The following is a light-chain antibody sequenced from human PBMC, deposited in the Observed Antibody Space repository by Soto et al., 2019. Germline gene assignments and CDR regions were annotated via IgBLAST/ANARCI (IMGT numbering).Light chain of an antibody. V-gene: IGKV3-11*01. CDR2: DAS. CDR3: QQRNGWPST. J-gene: IGKJ4*01. CDR1: QSVGSY. Sequence: DIVLTQSPSTLSASPGDRVTISCRASQSVGSYLAWYQQKPGKAPRLLLYDASNMDTGIPARFSGSGSGTDFTLTISSLGPEDFAAYYCQQRNGWPSTFGGGTKVQIK.